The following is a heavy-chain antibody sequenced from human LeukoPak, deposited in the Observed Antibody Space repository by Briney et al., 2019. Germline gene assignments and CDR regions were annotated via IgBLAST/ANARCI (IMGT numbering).Heavy chain of an antibody. CDR3: ARRVRVGFREGSFDY. V-gene: IGHV4-39*01. CDR2: IYHSGST. Sequence: SETLSLTCTVSGDPISRTSFDWGCLRQPPGKGLDLIGNIYHSGSTTYNPSLKSRVTVSVDTSKNQFSLRLSSVTAADTAVYYCARRVRVGFREGSFDYWGQGTRVTVST. J-gene: IGHJ4*02. D-gene: IGHD1-26*01. CDR1: GDPISRTSFD.